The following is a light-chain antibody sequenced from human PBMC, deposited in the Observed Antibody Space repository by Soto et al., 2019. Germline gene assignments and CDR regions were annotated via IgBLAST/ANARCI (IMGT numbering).Light chain of an antibody. Sequence: DIQMTQSPSSLSESVGDRVTITCRASQSISSYLNWYQQKPGKAPKLLIYAASRLKSGVPARFSGSGSGTDFTLTISSLQPEDFATYYCQQSYSTPPTFGQGTKLEIK. CDR1: QSISSY. J-gene: IGKJ2*01. CDR3: QQSYSTPPT. CDR2: AAS. V-gene: IGKV1-39*01.